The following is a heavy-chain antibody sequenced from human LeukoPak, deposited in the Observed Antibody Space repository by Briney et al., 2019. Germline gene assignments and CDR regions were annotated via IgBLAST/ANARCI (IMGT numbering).Heavy chain of an antibody. CDR2: ISYDGRNK. CDR1: GFTFSNYG. J-gene: IGHJ4*02. CDR3: AKDQVTGVGSDWYYFDY. Sequence: GGSLRLSCAASGFTFSNYGMHWVRQAPGKGLEWVAVISYDGRNKYYADSVKGRFTISRDNSKNTLYLQMNSLRAEDTAVYYCAKDQVTGVGSDWYYFDYWGQGTLVTVSS. D-gene: IGHD6-19*01. V-gene: IGHV3-30*18.